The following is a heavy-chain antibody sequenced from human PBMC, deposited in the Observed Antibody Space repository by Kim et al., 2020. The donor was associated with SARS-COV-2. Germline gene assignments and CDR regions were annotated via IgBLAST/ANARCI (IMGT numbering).Heavy chain of an antibody. CDR3: ARDLTPYYYGSGTQNWFDP. V-gene: IGHV1-2*04. Sequence: ASVKVSCKASGYTFTGYYMHWVRQAPGQGLEWMGWINPNSGGTNYAQKFQGWVTMTRDTSISTAYMELSRLRSDDTAVYYCARDLTPYYYGSGTQNWFDPWGQGTLVTVSS. D-gene: IGHD3-10*01. J-gene: IGHJ5*02. CDR2: INPNSGGT. CDR1: GYTFTGYY.